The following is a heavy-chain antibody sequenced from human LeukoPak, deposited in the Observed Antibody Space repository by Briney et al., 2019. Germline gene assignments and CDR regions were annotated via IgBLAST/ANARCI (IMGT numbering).Heavy chain of an antibody. J-gene: IGHJ4*02. CDR3: AKGMSSGWTYNYFDC. D-gene: IGHD6-25*01. CDR2: VSGGGGTT. Sequence: GGSLRLSCAASGFTFSSFAMSWVRQAPGKGLEWVSGVSGGGGTTSYADSVKGRFTVSRDNSKNTLYLQMNTLRAEDTAMYYCAKGMSSGWTYNYFDCWGQGTLVTVSS. CDR1: GFTFSSFA. V-gene: IGHV3-23*01.